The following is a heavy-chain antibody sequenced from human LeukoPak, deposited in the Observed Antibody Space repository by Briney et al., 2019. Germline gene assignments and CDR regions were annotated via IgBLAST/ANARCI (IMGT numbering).Heavy chain of an antibody. CDR1: GDSISSYY. CDR3: ARTARGSSYDSLGKPGDFYFFMDV. D-gene: IGHD5-18*01. J-gene: IGHJ6*03. CDR2: INTSGST. Sequence: SETLSLTCAVSGDSISSYYWSWIRQPAGKGLEWIGRINTSGSTSYSPSLKSRVTMSVDTSKNQFSLKLRFVTTADTAVYHCARTARGSSYDSLGKPGDFYFFMDVWGKGITVTVSS. V-gene: IGHV4-4*07.